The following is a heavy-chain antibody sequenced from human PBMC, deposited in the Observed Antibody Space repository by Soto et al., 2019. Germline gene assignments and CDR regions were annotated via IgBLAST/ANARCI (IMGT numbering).Heavy chain of an antibody. CDR3: AREAYYDFWSGPYYGMYV. CDR2: ISYDGSNK. D-gene: IGHD3-3*01. Sequence: GGSLRLSGAVSTSTFSSYAMHRVRQASGKGLEWVAVISYDGSNKYYADSVKGRFTISRDNSKNTLYLQMNSLRAEDTAVYYCAREAYYDFWSGPYYGMYVFVQGTTLTISS. CDR1: TSTFSSYA. J-gene: IGHJ6*02. V-gene: IGHV3-30-3*01.